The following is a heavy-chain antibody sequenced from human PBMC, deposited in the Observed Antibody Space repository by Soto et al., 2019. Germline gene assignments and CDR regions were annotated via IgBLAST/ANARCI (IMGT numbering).Heavy chain of an antibody. V-gene: IGHV4-59*01. CDR1: GGSISSYY. D-gene: IGHD6-19*01. Sequence: SETLSLTCTVSGGSISSYYWSWIRQPPGKGLEWIGYIYYSGSTNYNPSLKSRVTISVDTSKNQFSLKLSSVTAADTAVYYCARVNSSGTELWFDPWGQGALVTVSS. J-gene: IGHJ5*02. CDR2: IYYSGST. CDR3: ARVNSSGTELWFDP.